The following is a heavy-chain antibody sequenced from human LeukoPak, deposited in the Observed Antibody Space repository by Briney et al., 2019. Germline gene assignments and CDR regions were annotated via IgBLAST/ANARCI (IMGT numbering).Heavy chain of an antibody. CDR1: GFTFSSYW. J-gene: IGHJ4*02. CDR3: ARGPYGDHNFDY. D-gene: IGHD4-17*01. Sequence: GGSLRLSCAASGFTFSSYWMHWVRQASGKGLVWVSRINSDGSSTSYADSVKGRFTISRDNAKNTLYLQMNSLRAEDTAVYYCARGPYGDHNFDYWGQGTLVTVSS. V-gene: IGHV3-74*01. CDR2: INSDGSST.